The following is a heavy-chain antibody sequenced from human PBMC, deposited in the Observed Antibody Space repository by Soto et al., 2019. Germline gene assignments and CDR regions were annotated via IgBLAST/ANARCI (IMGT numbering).Heavy chain of an antibody. D-gene: IGHD4-17*01. CDR1: GYTFTSYG. J-gene: IGHJ5*02. V-gene: IGHV1-18*01. CDR2: ISAYNGNT. Sequence: ASVKVSCKASGYTFTSYGISWVRQAPGQGLEWMGWISAYNGNTNYAQKLQGRVTMTTDTSTSTAYMELRSLRSDDTAVYYCARVSLTTVTTRWFDPWGQGTLVTLSS. CDR3: ARVSLTTVTTRWFDP.